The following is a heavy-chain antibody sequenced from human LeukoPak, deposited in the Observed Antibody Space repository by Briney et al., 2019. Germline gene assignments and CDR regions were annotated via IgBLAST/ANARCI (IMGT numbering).Heavy chain of an antibody. J-gene: IGHJ6*02. Sequence: PGGSLRLSCAASGFTFISYAMSWVRQAPGKGLEWVSAISGSGGSTYYADSVKGRFTTSRDNSKNTLYLQMNSLRAEDTAVYYCANWGIVVPAATHYYYGMDVWGQGTTVTVSS. CDR3: ANWGIVVPAATHYYYGMDV. CDR1: GFTFISYA. CDR2: ISGSGGST. V-gene: IGHV3-23*01. D-gene: IGHD2-2*01.